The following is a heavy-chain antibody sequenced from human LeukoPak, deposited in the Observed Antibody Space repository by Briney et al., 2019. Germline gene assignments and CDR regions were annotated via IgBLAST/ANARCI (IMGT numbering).Heavy chain of an antibody. Sequence: PGGSLRLSCAASGFTFSSYNMNWVRQAPGKGPEWVSSITTSSTYIYYADSVKGRFTISRDNAKNSLYLQMNSLRVEDTAVYYCVRDKLVGPSRLDHWGQGTLVTVSS. CDR1: GFTFSSYN. CDR3: VRDKLVGPSRLDH. V-gene: IGHV3-21*01. D-gene: IGHD1-26*01. CDR2: ITTSSTYI. J-gene: IGHJ4*02.